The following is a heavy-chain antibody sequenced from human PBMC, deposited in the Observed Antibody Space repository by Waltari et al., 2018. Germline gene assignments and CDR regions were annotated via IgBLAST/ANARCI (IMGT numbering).Heavy chain of an antibody. CDR2: IYYSGGP. J-gene: IGHJ5*02. D-gene: IGHD6-6*01. V-gene: IGHV4-59*01. CDR3: ARGLIAARPNWFDP. Sequence: QVQLQESGPGLVKHSETLSLTCTGSGGSISSYYWSWIRQPPGKGLEWIGYIYYSGGPNYNPSLKSRVTISVDTSKNQFSLKLSSVTAADTAVYYCARGLIAARPNWFDPWGQGTLVTVSS. CDR1: GGSISSYY.